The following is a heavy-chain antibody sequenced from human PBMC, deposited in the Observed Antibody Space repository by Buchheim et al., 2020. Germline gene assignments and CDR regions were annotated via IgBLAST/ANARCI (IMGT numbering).Heavy chain of an antibody. V-gene: IGHV5-10-1*03. CDR2: IDPSDSYT. D-gene: IGHD4-17*01. Sequence: EVQLVQSGAEVKKPGESLRISCKGSGYSFTSYWISWVRQMPGKGLEWMGTIDPSDSYTNYRPSFQGHVTTSGDKSISTAYPQWSSLTASDTAMYYCARRVTVTARGGYYYYGMDVWGQGTT. J-gene: IGHJ6*02. CDR1: GYSFTSYW. CDR3: ARRVTVTARGGYYYYGMDV.